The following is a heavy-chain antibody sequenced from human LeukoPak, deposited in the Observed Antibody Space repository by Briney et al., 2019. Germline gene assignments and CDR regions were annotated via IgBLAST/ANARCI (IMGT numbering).Heavy chain of an antibody. D-gene: IGHD1-14*01. CDR2: IYSGGST. J-gene: IGHJ3*02. CDR3: ARDMSPWETRNPDAFDI. V-gene: IGHV3-53*01. CDR1: GDFITAYY. Sequence: ETLSLTCTVSGDFITAYYWSWIRQPPGKGLEWVSVIYSGGSTYYADSVKGRFTISRDNSKNTLYLHVNSLRAEDTAVYYCARDMSPWETRNPDAFDIWGQGTMVTVSS.